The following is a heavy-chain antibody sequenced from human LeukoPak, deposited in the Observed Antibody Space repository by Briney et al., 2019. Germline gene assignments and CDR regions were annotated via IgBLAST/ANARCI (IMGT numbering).Heavy chain of an antibody. Sequence: KSSETLSLTCTVSGGSISSGDYYWSWIRQPPGKGLEWIGYIYYSGSTYYNPSLKSRVTISVDTSKNQFSLKLSSVTAADTAVYYCAASLLSIAVEGVIELFDYWGQGTLDTVSS. CDR3: AASLLSIAVEGVIELFDY. CDR1: GGSISSGDYY. J-gene: IGHJ4*02. CDR2: IYYSGST. V-gene: IGHV4-30-4*08. D-gene: IGHD6-19*01.